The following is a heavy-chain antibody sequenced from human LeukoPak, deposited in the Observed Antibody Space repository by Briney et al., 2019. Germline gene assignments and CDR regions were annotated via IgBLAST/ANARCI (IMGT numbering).Heavy chain of an antibody. CDR3: ARDLMWLVDY. V-gene: IGHV3-30-3*01. D-gene: IGHD6-19*01. CDR1: GFTFSDYD. Sequence: PGGSLRLSCAASGFTFSDYDIHWARQAPGEGLEWLAYVSKDGGIKHYADSVKGRFTASRDNSRNTVYLEMNSLRPEDTALYYCARDLMWLVDYWGQGTLLTVSS. J-gene: IGHJ4*02. CDR2: VSKDGGIK.